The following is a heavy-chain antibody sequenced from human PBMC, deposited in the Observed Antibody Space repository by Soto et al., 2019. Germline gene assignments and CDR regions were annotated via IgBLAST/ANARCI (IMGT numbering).Heavy chain of an antibody. Sequence: PSETLSLTCAVSGYSISSGYYWGWIRQPPGKGLEWIGSIYHSGSTYYNPSLKSRVTISVDTSKNQFSLKLSSVTAADTAVYYCASIPKLETKSIHWGQGXLVTVSS. V-gene: IGHV4-38-2*01. D-gene: IGHD1-1*01. CDR2: IYHSGST. CDR3: ASIPKLETKSIH. CDR1: GYSISSGYY. J-gene: IGHJ4*02.